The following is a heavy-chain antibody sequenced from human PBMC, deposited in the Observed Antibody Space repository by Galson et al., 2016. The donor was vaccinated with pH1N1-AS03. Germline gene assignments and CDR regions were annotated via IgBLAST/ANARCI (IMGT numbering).Heavy chain of an antibody. CDR2: VHTSGST. J-gene: IGHJ6*04. V-gene: IGHV4-4*07. CDR3: ARVGGLSYPHPRWDVDV. CDR1: GGSIANLY. D-gene: IGHD1-26*01. Sequence: ETLSLTCTISGGSIANLYWSWIRQSAGKGLEWIGRVHTSGSTNYNPSLKSRVSMSIVTSTKKFSLRLTPVTAADTAVYYCARVGGLSYPHPRWDVDVWGKGTTVIVSS.